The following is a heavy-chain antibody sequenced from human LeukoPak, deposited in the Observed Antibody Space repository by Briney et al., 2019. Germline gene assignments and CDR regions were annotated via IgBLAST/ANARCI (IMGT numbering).Heavy chain of an antibody. CDR1: GYTFTSYD. CDR3: ARGLWFGRRLVRVEKSGMDV. D-gene: IGHD3-10*01. Sequence: GASVKVSCKASGYTFTSYDINWVRQATGQGLEWMGWMNPNSGNTGYAQKFQGRVTMTRNTSISTAYMELSSLRSEDTAVYYCARGLWFGRRLVRVEKSGMDVWGQGTTVTVSS. CDR2: MNPNSGNT. J-gene: IGHJ6*02. V-gene: IGHV1-8*01.